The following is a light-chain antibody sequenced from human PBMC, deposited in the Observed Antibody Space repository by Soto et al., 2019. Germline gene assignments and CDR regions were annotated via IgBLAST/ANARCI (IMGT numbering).Light chain of an antibody. CDR3: AAWDDSLSGPGV. V-gene: IGLV1-47*01. CDR2: KSN. CDR1: SSSIGNFY. J-gene: IGLJ7*01. Sequence: QSVLTQPPSASGTPGQRVTISCSGSSSSIGNFYVYWYQQLPGTAPKLLIYKSNQRPLGVPDRFSGSKSGTSASLAISGLRSEDEAYYYCAAWDDSLSGPGVFGGGTQLTVL.